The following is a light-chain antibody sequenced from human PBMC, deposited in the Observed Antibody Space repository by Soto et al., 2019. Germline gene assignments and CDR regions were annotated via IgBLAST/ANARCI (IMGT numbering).Light chain of an antibody. CDR2: DAS. CDR1: QSVDSW. CDR3: QQYDTYWET. Sequence: DIQMTQSPSTLSASVGDRVTIACRSSQSVDSWLAWYQQKPGKAPKLLIYDASSLESGVPSRFSGSRSGTQFTLTISSLQSDDSATYYCQQYDTYWETFGQGTKVDI. J-gene: IGKJ1*01. V-gene: IGKV1-5*01.